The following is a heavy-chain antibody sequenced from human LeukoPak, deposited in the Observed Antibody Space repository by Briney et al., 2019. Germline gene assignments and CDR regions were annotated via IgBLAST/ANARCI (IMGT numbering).Heavy chain of an antibody. V-gene: IGHV1-8*01. D-gene: IGHD3-10*01. J-gene: IGHJ3*02. CDR3: ARGWITMVLRSYEDAFDI. CDR1: GYTFTSYD. CDR2: MNPNSGNT. Sequence: VASVKVSCKASGYTFTSYDINWVRQATGQGLEWMGWMNPNSGNTGYAQKFQGRVTMTRNTSISTAYMELSSLRSEDTAVYYCARGWITMVLRSYEDAFDIWGQGTMVTVSS.